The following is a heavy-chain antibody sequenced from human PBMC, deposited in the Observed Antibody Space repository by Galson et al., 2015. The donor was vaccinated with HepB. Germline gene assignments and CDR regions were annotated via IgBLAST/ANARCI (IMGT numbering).Heavy chain of an antibody. CDR3: ARDFHSSSSGY. V-gene: IGHV3-30-3*01. CDR2: ISYDGSNK. D-gene: IGHD6-6*01. J-gene: IGHJ4*02. CDR1: GFTFSSYA. Sequence: SLRLSCAASGFTFSSYAMHWVRQAPGKGLEWVAVISYDGSNKYYADSVKGRFTISRDNSKNTLYLQMNSLRAEDTAVYYCARDFHSSSSGYWGQGTLVTVSS.